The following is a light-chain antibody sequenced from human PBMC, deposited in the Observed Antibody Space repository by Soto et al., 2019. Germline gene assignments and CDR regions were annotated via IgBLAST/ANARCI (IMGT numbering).Light chain of an antibody. CDR3: QQRSSWLT. J-gene: IGKJ4*01. CDR2: DAS. Sequence: EIVLTQSPATLSLSPGERATLSCRASQSVSSYVAWYQQKPGQAPRLLIYDASNRATGTPARFSGSGSGTDFTLTISSLEPEDFAVYYCQQRSSWLTFGGGTKVEIK. CDR1: QSVSSY. V-gene: IGKV3-11*01.